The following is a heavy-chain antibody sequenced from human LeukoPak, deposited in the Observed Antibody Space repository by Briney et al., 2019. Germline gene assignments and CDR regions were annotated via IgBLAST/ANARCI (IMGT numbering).Heavy chain of an antibody. J-gene: IGHJ4*02. CDR1: GYTFSSYD. V-gene: IGHV1-8*03. CDR3: AKVAGSIDY. D-gene: IGHD6-19*01. Sequence: ASVKVSRKASGYTFSSYDINWVRQATGQGLEWMGWMNPHSGYTGYAQKFQGRVTITRNTSISTAYMELSSLRSEDTAVYYCAKVAGSIDYWGQGTLVTVSS. CDR2: MNPHSGYT.